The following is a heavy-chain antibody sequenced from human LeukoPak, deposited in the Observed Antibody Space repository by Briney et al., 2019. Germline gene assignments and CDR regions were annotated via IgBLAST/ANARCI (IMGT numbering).Heavy chain of an antibody. CDR3: ARQPGIAGPQASY. CDR1: GGSISSSSYY. J-gene: IGHJ4*02. CDR2: IYYSGST. V-gene: IGHV4-39*01. D-gene: IGHD6-13*01. Sequence: SETLSLTCTVSGGSISSSSYYWGWIRQPPGKGLEWIGSIYYSGSTYYNPSLKSRVTISVDTSKNQFSLKLSSVTAAATALYYCARQPGIAGPQASYWGQGTLVTVSS.